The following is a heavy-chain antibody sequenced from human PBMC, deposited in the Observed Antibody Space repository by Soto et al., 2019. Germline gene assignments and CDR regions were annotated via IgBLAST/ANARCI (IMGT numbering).Heavy chain of an antibody. V-gene: IGHV3-66*02. Sequence: SGGSLRLSCAASGFTVNDYYMTWVRQAPGKGLEWVSLLYSGGSTIYADSVKGRVTISRDSSKNTLYLQMSSLRAEDTAVYYCAKSVYNWNDGFFDYWGQGTLVTAPQ. CDR3: AKSVYNWNDGFFDY. D-gene: IGHD1-1*01. CDR2: LYSGGST. CDR1: GFTVNDYY. J-gene: IGHJ4*02.